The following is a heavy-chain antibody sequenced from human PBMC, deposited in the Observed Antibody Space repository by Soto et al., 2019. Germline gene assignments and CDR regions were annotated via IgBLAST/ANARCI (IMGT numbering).Heavy chain of an antibody. CDR1: GAALNSGNYY. Sequence: KASETLSLTCSVSGAALNSGNYYWSWIRQVPGKGLEWIGHIYVTGAVDYNPSLRDRITISQDTSERQFSLNLRLVTAADTAVYYCARLRIATNNYKWFDPWGQGTQVTVSS. J-gene: IGHJ5*02. V-gene: IGHV4-31*03. CDR3: ARLRIATNNYKWFDP. CDR2: IYVTGAV. D-gene: IGHD2-21*01.